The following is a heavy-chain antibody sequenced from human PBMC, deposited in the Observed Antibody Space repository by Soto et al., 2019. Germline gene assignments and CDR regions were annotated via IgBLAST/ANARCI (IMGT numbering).Heavy chain of an antibody. D-gene: IGHD2-15*01. J-gene: IGHJ4*02. CDR2: ISSSAGST. Sequence: EVQLLESGGGMVQPGGSLRLSCTASGFTFSTYAMSWVRQAPGKGLEWVSAISSSAGSTYYADSVKGRFTISRDNSKNTLYLQMNSLRAEDTAIYYCTKVEDCSGGSCYSGRFYFFDYWGQGTLDTVSS. CDR3: TKVEDCSGGSCYSGRFYFFDY. CDR1: GFTFSTYA. V-gene: IGHV3-23*01.